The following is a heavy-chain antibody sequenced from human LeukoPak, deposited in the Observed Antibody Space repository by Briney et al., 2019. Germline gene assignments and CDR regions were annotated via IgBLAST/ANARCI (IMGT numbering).Heavy chain of an antibody. CDR3: AKDDAWLRFGE. CDR1: GFTFNTYG. J-gene: IGHJ4*02. D-gene: IGHD3-10*01. V-gene: IGHV3-23*01. CDR2: ISGSGGAT. Sequence: PGGTLRLSCAASGFTFNTYGMSWVRQAPGKGLEWVSGISGSGGATYYADSVKGRFTISRDNSKNTLYLEVISLTAEDTAVYYCAKDDAWLRFGEWSQGTLVTVSS.